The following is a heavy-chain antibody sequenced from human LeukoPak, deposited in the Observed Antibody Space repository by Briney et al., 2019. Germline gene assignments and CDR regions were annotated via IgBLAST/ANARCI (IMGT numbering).Heavy chain of an antibody. CDR2: ISSSGSTK. CDR1: GFTFSNYE. J-gene: IGHJ4*02. D-gene: IGHD1-1*01. V-gene: IGHV3-48*03. CDR3: ARGWRYGDY. Sequence: PGGSLRLSCAASGFTFSNYEMNWVRQAPGKGLEWVSYISSSGSTKYNADSVKGRFTISRDNAKNSLYLQMNRLRVEDTAVYYCARGWRYGDYWGQGTLVTVSS.